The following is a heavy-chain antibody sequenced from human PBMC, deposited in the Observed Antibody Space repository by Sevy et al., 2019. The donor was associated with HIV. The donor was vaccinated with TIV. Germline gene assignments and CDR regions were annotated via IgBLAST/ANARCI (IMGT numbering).Heavy chain of an antibody. CDR2: VYYNGHT. V-gene: IGHV4-39*02. Sequence: SETLSLTCTISGDTIVSSGHYWGWIRQTPGKGLEWIGSVYYNGHTYSNPSLKSRLTISIDTSKNQFSLNLNSVTAADTGIYFCAREAGGYDYDYGMDVGGQGTTVTVSS. D-gene: IGHD2-15*01. CDR1: GDTIVSSGHY. CDR3: AREAGGYDYDYGMDV. J-gene: IGHJ6*02.